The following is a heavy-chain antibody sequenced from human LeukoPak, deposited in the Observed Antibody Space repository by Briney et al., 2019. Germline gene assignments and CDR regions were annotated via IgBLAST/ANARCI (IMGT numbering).Heavy chain of an antibody. D-gene: IGHD2-15*01. CDR3: ARGSSFDGYCSAGACDAGYYDS. V-gene: IGHV4-34*01. CDR1: GESFSAYY. J-gene: IGHJ4*02. Sequence: SETLSLTCAVYGESFSAYYWNWIRQAPGKPLEYIGEINHRGSSHYNPSLKTRVTLSVDTSKNQFSLKLTSVTAADTAVYFCARGSSFDGYCSAGACDAGYYDSWGQGAPVTVSS. CDR2: INHRGSS.